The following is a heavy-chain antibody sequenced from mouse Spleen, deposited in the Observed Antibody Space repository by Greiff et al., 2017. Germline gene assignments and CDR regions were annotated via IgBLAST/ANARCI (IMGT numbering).Heavy chain of an antibody. Sequence: EVKLVESGGGLVKPGGSLKLSCAASGFTFSDYGMHWVRQAPEKGLEWVAYISSGSSTIYYADTVKGRFTISRDNAKNTLFLQMTSLRSEDTAMYYCARPLYSWGQGTLVTVSA. V-gene: IGHV5-17*01. CDR1: GFTFSDYG. D-gene: IGHD2-1*01. J-gene: IGHJ3*01. CDR3: ARPLYS. CDR2: ISSGSSTI.